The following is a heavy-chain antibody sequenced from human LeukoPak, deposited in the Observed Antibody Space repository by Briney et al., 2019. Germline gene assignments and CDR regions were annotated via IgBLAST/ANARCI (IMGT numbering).Heavy chain of an antibody. CDR1: GXSISSYY. Sequence: SETLSLTWTVSGXSISSYYWSWIRQPPGKGLEWIGYISYSGSTNYNPSLKSRVTISGDTSKNQFSLKLTSVTAADTAVYYCARLGGPAAVDYWGQGTLVTVSS. D-gene: IGHD2-2*01. V-gene: IGHV4-59*01. CDR3: ARLGGPAAVDY. J-gene: IGHJ4*02. CDR2: ISYSGST.